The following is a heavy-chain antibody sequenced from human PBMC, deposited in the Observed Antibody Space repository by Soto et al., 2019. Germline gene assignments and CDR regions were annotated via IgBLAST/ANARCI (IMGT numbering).Heavy chain of an antibody. CDR3: AREVPGIAAAEAYYYYYGMDV. CDR2: IVVGSGNT. J-gene: IGHJ6*02. CDR1: GFTFTSSA. Sequence: SVKVSCKASGFTFTSSAVQWVRQARGQRLEWIGWIVVGSGNTNYAQKFQERVTITRDMSTSTAYMELSSLRSEDTAVYYCAREVPGIAAAEAYYYYYGMDVWGQ. V-gene: IGHV1-58*01. D-gene: IGHD6-13*01.